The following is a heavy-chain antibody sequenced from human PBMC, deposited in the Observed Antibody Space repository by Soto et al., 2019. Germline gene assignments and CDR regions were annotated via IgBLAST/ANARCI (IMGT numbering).Heavy chain of an antibody. CDR2: IYYSGST. CDR1: GGSISSGGYY. J-gene: IGHJ4*02. CDR3: ARSTRGQKYYFDY. D-gene: IGHD1-1*01. V-gene: IGHV4-31*03. Sequence: SETLSLTCTVSGGSISSGGYYWSWIRQHPGKGLEWIGDIYYSGSTYYNPSLKSRVTISVDTSKNQFSLKLSSVTAADTAVYYCARSTRGQKYYFDYWGQGTLVTVSS.